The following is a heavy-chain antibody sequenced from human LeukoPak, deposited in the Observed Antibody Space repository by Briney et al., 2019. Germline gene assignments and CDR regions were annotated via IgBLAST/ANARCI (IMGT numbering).Heavy chain of an antibody. CDR2: ISAYNGNT. CDR3: ARDRSSAAGEDYFDY. J-gene: IGHJ4*02. V-gene: IGHV1-18*01. D-gene: IGHD6-6*01. Sequence: ASVKVSCKASGYTFTSYGISWVRQAPGQGLEWMGWISAYNGNTNYAQKLQGRVTITADESTSTAYMELSSLRSEDSAVYYCARDRSSAAGEDYFDYWGQGTLVTVSS. CDR1: GYTFTSYG.